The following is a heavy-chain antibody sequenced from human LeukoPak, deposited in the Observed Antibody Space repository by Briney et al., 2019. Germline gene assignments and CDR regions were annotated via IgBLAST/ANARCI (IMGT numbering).Heavy chain of an antibody. CDR2: VYYSGST. CDR3: ARAVISFGGGNAKGFDC. CDR1: GGSISTYH. Sequence: SETLSLTCTVSGGSISTYHWGWIRQPPGKGPEWIGYVYYSGSTDYSPSLKSRATISVDTSMNQFSLSLSSVTAADTAIYYCARAVISFGGGNAKGFDCWGQGTLVTVSS. J-gene: IGHJ4*02. D-gene: IGHD3-16*01. V-gene: IGHV4-59*01.